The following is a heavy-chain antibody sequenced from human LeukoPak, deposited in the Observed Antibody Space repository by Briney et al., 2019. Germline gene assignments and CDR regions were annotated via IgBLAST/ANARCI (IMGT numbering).Heavy chain of an antibody. V-gene: IGHV4-34*01. D-gene: IGHD3-22*01. CDR3: ARGIKGYDSSGYSDSYYYYYGMDV. J-gene: IGHJ6*02. CDR1: GGSFSGYY. CDR2: INHSGST. Sequence: KPSETLSLTCAVYGGSFSGYYWSWIRQPPGKGLEWIGEINHSGSTNYNPSLKSRVTISVDTSKNRFSLKLSSVTAADTAVYYCARGIKGYDSSGYSDSYYYYYGMDVWGQGTTVTVSS.